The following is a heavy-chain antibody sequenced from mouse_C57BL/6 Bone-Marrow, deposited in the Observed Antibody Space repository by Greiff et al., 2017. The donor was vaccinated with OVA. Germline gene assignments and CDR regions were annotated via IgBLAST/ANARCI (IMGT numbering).Heavy chain of an antibody. V-gene: IGHV5-9*01. Sequence: EVQLVESGGGLVKPGGSLKLSCAASGFTFSSYTMSWVRQTPEKRLEWVATLSGGGGNTYYPDSVKGRFTISRDNAKNTLYRQMSSLRSEDTALDYCARSILFYYAMDYWGQGTSVTVSS. CDR1: GFTFSSYT. CDR3: ARSILFYYAMDY. CDR2: LSGGGGNT. D-gene: IGHD1-1*02. J-gene: IGHJ4*01.